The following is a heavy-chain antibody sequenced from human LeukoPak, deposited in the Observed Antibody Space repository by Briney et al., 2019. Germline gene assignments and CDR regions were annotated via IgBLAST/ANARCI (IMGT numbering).Heavy chain of an antibody. CDR2: IYYSGST. CDR3: ARTQYPYYDSR. D-gene: IGHD3-22*01. CDR1: GGSISSGGYY. Sequence: SRTLSLTCTVSGGSISSGGYYWSWIRQHPGKGLEWIGYIYYSGSTYYNPSLKSRVTISVDTSKNQFSLKLSPVTAADTAVYYCARTQYPYYDSRWGQGTLVTVSS. V-gene: IGHV4-31*03. J-gene: IGHJ4*02.